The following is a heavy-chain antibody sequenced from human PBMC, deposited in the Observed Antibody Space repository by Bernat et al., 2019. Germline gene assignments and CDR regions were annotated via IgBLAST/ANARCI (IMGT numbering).Heavy chain of an antibody. Sequence: QVQLQQWGAGLLKPSETLSLTCAVYGGSFSGYYWSWIRQPPGKGLEWIGEINHSGSTNYNPSLKSRVTISVDTSKNPFSLKLSSVTAADTAVYSCARGVVVVVAATRGWFDPWGQGTLVTVSS. V-gene: IGHV4-34*01. CDR1: GGSFSGYY. D-gene: IGHD2-15*01. CDR3: ARGVVVVVAATRGWFDP. CDR2: INHSGST. J-gene: IGHJ5*02.